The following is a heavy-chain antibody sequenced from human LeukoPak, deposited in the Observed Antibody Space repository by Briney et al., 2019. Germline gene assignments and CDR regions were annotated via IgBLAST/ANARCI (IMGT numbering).Heavy chain of an antibody. CDR2: ITPIFGEA. J-gene: IGHJ4*02. V-gene: IGHV1-69*01. Sequence: SVKVSCKVSGGTFSSYPISWVRQAPGQGLEWMGEITPIFGEAQNAEKFQGRVTITADEPTSTVYMELTSLRLDDTAMYYCARDSRVASTSGLNYWGQGTLVTVSS. CDR1: GGTFSSYP. CDR3: ARDSRVASTSGLNY. D-gene: IGHD5-12*01.